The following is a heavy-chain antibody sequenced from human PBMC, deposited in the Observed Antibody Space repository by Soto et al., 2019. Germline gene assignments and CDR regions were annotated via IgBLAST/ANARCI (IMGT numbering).Heavy chain of an antibody. CDR1: GGSFSTYY. D-gene: IGHD4-17*01. Sequence: QVQLEESGPGLVKPSETLSLTCIVSGGSFSTYYWSWIRQPPGKGLEWIGYIYFSGSANYNPSLKSRVTISVDTSKNQFSLKVTSVTAADTAVYYCARWRWLPDYSNYGMDVWGQGTTVTVSS. CDR3: ARWRWLPDYSNYGMDV. CDR2: IYFSGSA. J-gene: IGHJ6*02. V-gene: IGHV4-59*01.